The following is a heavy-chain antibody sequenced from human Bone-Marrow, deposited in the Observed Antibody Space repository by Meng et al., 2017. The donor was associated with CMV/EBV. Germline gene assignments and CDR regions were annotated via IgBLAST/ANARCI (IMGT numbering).Heavy chain of an antibody. D-gene: IGHD6-6*01. J-gene: IGHJ4*02. V-gene: IGHV1-69*05. CDR1: GGTFSSYA. CDR3: ARDGGYSSSSSPGFDY. CDR2: IIPIFGTA. Sequence: SVKVSCKASGGTFSSYAISWVRQAPGQGLEWMGGIIPIFGTANYAQKFQGRVTITTDESTGTAYMELSSLRSEDTAVYYCARDGGYSSSSSPGFDYWGQGTLVTVSS.